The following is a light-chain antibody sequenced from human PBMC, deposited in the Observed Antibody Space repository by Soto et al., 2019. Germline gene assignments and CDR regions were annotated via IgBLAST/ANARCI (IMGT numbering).Light chain of an antibody. CDR2: AAS. V-gene: IGKV1-39*01. J-gene: IGKJ2*01. CDR3: PLSLKIPYI. Sequence: DIRMTQSPSSLSASVGDRVTITCRASQSISTYLNWYQQKLGRAPELLIYAASSFPSGVPARFSGSGSGTDFTLTISSLQPEDFSTDYRPLSLKIPYIYGQGTKLEI. CDR1: QSISTY.